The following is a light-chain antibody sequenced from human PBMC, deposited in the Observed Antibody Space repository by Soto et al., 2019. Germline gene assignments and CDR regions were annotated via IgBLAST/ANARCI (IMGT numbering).Light chain of an antibody. CDR1: SSNIGAGYD. J-gene: IGLJ1*01. CDR2: YNS. Sequence: VLTQPPSVSGAPGQRVTISCTGSSSNIGAGYDAHWYQHLPGTAPKLLIYYNSNRPSGVPDRFSGSKSDTSASLAITGLQAEDEADYYCQSYDSSMSAYVFGTGTKVTVL. CDR3: QSYDSSMSAYV. V-gene: IGLV1-40*01.